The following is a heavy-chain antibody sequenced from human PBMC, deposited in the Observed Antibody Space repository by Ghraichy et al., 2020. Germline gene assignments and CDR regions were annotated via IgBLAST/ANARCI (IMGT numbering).Heavy chain of an antibody. CDR1: GGSISSFY. D-gene: IGHD6-13*01. CDR2: IYYNGNT. CDR3: ARVYSSSWFYFDY. V-gene: IGHV4-59*01. J-gene: IGHJ4*02. Sequence: SETLSLTCTVSGGSISSFYWSWIRQPPGKGLEWIGYIYYNGNTNYSPSLKSRVTMPVDTSKNQLSLMLRSVTAADTAVYYCARVYSSSWFYFDYWGQGTLVTVSS.